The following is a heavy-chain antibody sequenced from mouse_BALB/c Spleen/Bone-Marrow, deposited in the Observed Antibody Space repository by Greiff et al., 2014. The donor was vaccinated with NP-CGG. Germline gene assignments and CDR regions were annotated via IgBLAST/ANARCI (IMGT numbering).Heavy chain of an antibody. Sequence: VKVVESGPGLVAPSQSLSITCTVSGFSLTSYGVHWVRQPPGKGLEWLGVIWADGSTNYNSALMSRLSISKDNSKSQVFLKMNSLQTDDTAMYYCSRITTATGAMDYWGQGTSVTVSP. CDR2: IWADGST. CDR1: GFSLTSYG. D-gene: IGHD1-2*01. CDR3: SRITTATGAMDY. V-gene: IGHV2-9*02. J-gene: IGHJ4*01.